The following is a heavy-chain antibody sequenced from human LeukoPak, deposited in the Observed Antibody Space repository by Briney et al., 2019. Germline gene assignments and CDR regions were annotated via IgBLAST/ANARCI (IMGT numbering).Heavy chain of an antibody. CDR1: GYTFTSYD. J-gene: IGHJ4*02. V-gene: IGHV1-8*01. Sequence: ASVKVSCKASGYTFTSYDINWLRQATGQGLEWMGWMNPNSGNTGYAQKFQGRVTMTRNTSISTAYMELSSLRSEDTAVYYCARGWNYYDSSGYYYEPPDYWGQGTLVTVSS. CDR2: MNPNSGNT. D-gene: IGHD3-22*01. CDR3: ARGWNYYDSSGYYYEPPDY.